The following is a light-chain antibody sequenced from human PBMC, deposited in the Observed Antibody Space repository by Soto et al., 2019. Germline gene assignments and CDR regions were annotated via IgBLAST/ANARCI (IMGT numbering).Light chain of an antibody. CDR1: EAISSTF. V-gene: IGKV3-20*01. J-gene: IGKJ3*01. CDR2: GVS. CDR3: QQYGRSQFT. Sequence: EIVLTQSPGTLSLSPGERAALSCRASEAISSTFLAWYQQKPGQAPRLLIYGVSSRAAGIPDRFSGSGSGTDFTRTISRLEPEDFAVYYCQQYGRSQFTFGPGTRVDIK.